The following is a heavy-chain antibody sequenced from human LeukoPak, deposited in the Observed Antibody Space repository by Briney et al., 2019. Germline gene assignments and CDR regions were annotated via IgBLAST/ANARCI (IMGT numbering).Heavy chain of an antibody. Sequence: ASVKASCKASGGTFSSYAISWVRQAPGQGLEWMGGIIPIFGTANYAQKFQGRVTITTDESTSTAYMELSSLRSEDTAVYYCARVRQQLVQGHWFDPWGQGTLVTVSS. J-gene: IGHJ5*02. CDR1: GGTFSSYA. CDR2: IIPIFGTA. V-gene: IGHV1-69*05. CDR3: ARVRQQLVQGHWFDP. D-gene: IGHD6-13*01.